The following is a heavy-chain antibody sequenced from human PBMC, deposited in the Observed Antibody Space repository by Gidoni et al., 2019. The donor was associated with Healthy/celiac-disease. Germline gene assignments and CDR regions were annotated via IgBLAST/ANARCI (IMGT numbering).Heavy chain of an antibody. CDR3: ARDFWQWLVPWGWFDP. CDR2: IYTSGST. Sequence: QVQLQESGPGLVKPSQTLSLTCTVSGGSISSGSYYWSWIRQPAGKGLEWIGRIYTSGSTNYNPSLKSRVTISVDTSKNQFSLKLSSVTAADTAVYYCARDFWQWLVPWGWFDPWGQGTLVTVSS. CDR1: GGSISSGSYY. V-gene: IGHV4-61*02. J-gene: IGHJ5*02. D-gene: IGHD6-19*01.